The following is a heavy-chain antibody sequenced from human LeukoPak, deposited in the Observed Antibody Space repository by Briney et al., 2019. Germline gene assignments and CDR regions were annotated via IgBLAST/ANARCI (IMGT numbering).Heavy chain of an antibody. J-gene: IGHJ6*03. CDR1: GGTFSGHA. D-gene: IGHD4-17*01. V-gene: IGHV1-69*05. Sequence: ASVKGSCKASGGTFSGHAISWVRQAPGQGLEWMGGTILIFGATNYTQRFQGRITITTDESTTTAYMELTSLRSEDTAVYFCAGGDPFNYYMDVWGKGTSVTVFS. CDR2: TILIFGAT. CDR3: AGGDPFNYYMDV.